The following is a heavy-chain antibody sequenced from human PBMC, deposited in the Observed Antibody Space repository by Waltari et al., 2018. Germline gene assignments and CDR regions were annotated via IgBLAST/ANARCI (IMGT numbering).Heavy chain of an antibody. CDR2: IRYDGSNK. CDR1: GFTFRHYG. J-gene: IGHJ3*02. Sequence: QVQLVESGGGVVQPGGSLRLSCAASGFTFRHYGLHWVRQAPGKGLEWVAFIRYDGSNKYYADSVKGRFTISRDNSKNTLYLQMNSLRAEDTAVYYCAKVVKYPDAFDIWGQGTMVTVSS. CDR3: AKVVKYPDAFDI. V-gene: IGHV3-30*02. D-gene: IGHD2-2*01.